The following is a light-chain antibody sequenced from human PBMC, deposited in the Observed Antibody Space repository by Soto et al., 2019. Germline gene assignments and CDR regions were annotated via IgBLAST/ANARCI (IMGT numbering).Light chain of an antibody. CDR3: PPQPPTNTGV. CDR1: SSDVGAYDY. Sequence: QSVLTQPASVSGSPGQSIAISCTGTSSDVGAYDYVSWYQQHPDRAPRLVIYEVSNRPSGVSNRFSGSKSVNTATLTISGLQAGEGANYYCPPQPPTNTGVFESGTKATAL. J-gene: IGLJ1*01. CDR2: EVS. V-gene: IGLV2-14*03.